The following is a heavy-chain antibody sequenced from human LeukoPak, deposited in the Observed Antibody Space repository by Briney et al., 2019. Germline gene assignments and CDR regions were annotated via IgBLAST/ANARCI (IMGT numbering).Heavy chain of an antibody. J-gene: IGHJ4*02. CDR2: IIPVLGVS. D-gene: IGHD6-6*01. CDR1: GGSFSSYV. V-gene: IGHV1-69*04. Sequence: SVKVSCKASGGSFSSYVITWVRQAPGQGLEWMGRIIPVLGVSNFAQKFQGRVTMTGDTSTSTVYMELSSLRSEDTAVYYCARDGSIAASHPDYWGQGTLVTVSS. CDR3: ARDGSIAASHPDY.